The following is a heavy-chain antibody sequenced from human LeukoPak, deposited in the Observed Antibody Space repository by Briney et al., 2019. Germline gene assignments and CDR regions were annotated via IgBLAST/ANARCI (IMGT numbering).Heavy chain of an antibody. CDR3: TRGYSTGDKRFSMYYNMDV. J-gene: IGHJ6*03. CDR1: GGSITSDF. V-gene: IGHV4-59*01. D-gene: IGHD1-26*01. CDR2: VHYSGST. Sequence: PSETLSLTCSVSGGSITSDFWSWIRQAPGKGLEHIGYVHYSGSTNYNPSLKSRLTISVDTSKRQFFLRLTSVTAADMADYYLTRGYSTGDKRFSMYYNMDVWGKGTTVTVSS.